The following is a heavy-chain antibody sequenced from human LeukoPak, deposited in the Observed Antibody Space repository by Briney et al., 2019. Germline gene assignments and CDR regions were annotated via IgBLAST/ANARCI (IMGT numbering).Heavy chain of an antibody. D-gene: IGHD2-2*01. CDR3: ARDRIVVVPAAMYGMDV. CDR2: IIPILGIA. J-gene: IGHJ6*02. Sequence: SVKVSCKASGGTFSSYAISWVRQAPGQGLEWMGRIIPILGIANYAQKFQGRVTITADKSTSTAYMELSSLRSEDTAVYYCARDRIVVVPAAMYGMDVWGQGTTVTVSS. CDR1: GGTFSSYA. V-gene: IGHV1-69*04.